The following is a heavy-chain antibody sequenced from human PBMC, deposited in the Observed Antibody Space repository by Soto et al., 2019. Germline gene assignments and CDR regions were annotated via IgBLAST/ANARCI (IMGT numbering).Heavy chain of an antibody. CDR1: GFTFSSHW. D-gene: IGHD3-22*01. Sequence: QLVESGGGLVQPGGSLRLSCAASGFTFSSHWMSWVRQAPGKGLEWVANIKPDGSEKWYVDSVKGRFTISRDNAKNSLCLQMNSLRAEDTAVYYCARGDYYDSSGPFSDAFDIWGQGTMVTVSS. CDR3: ARGDYYDSSGPFSDAFDI. V-gene: IGHV3-7*04. J-gene: IGHJ3*02. CDR2: IKPDGSEK.